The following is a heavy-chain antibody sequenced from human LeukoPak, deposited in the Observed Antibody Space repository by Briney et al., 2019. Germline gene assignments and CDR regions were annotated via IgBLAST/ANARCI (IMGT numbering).Heavy chain of an antibody. CDR2: ISGSGIST. V-gene: IGHV3-23*01. CDR3: AKDTSGYIY. Sequence: GGSLRLSCAASGFTLSNQAMTWVRQAPGKGLEWVSSISGSGISTYYADSVKGRFTVSRDNSKNTLYQQVNNLRTDDTAVYYCAKDTSGYIYWGQGTLDTVSS. CDR1: GFTLSNQA. D-gene: IGHD5-12*01. J-gene: IGHJ4*02.